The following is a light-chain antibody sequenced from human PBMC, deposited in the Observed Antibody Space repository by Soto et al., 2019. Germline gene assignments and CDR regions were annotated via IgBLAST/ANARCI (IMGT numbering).Light chain of an antibody. CDR3: QPEHCFSPP. Sequence: DIQMTQSPSTLSASVGDRVTITCRASQSISGWLAWYQQKPGRAPKLLIYDASNLESGVPSRFSGSGSGTEITLPISRLQPDDFATYYCQPEHCFSPPFGGGATVEIK. V-gene: IGKV1-5*01. CDR1: QSISGW. CDR2: DAS. J-gene: IGKJ4*01.